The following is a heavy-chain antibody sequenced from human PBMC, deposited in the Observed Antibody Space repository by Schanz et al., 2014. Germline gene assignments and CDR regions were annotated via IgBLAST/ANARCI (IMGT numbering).Heavy chain of an antibody. J-gene: IGHJ6*02. D-gene: IGHD1-26*01. CDR3: VKDLQRELLRDDHYYVWTS. Sequence: VQLVESGGVVVQPGGSLRLSCGASGFSFGLYTMHWVRQVPGKGLEWVAVVCYDGSKKYYADSVKGRFTTSRDNSKNTMYLQMNSLRAEDTAVYYCVKDLQRELLRDDHYYVWTSGAKGPRSPSP. CDR1: GFSFGLYT. V-gene: IGHV3-33*06. CDR2: VCYDGSKK.